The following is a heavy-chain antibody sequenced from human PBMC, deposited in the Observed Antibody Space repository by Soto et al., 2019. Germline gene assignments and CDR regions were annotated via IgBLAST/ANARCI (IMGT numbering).Heavy chain of an antibody. CDR1: GFTFSSYG. D-gene: IGHD3-3*01. Sequence: PGGSLRLSCAASGFTFSSYGMHWVRQAPGKGLEWVAVIWYDGSNKYYADSVKGRFTISRDNSKNTLYLQMNSLRAEDTAVYYCARGPYDFIPYYYYGMDVWGQGTTVTVSS. V-gene: IGHV3-33*01. CDR2: IWYDGSNK. CDR3: ARGPYDFIPYYYYGMDV. J-gene: IGHJ6*02.